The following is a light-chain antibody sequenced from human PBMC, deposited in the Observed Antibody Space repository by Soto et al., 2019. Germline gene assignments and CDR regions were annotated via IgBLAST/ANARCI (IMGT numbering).Light chain of an antibody. CDR2: GAS. J-gene: IGKJ1*01. CDR3: QQYGRSGT. V-gene: IGKV3-20*01. CDR1: QSVSNNY. Sequence: EIVLTQSPGTLSLSPGERATLSCRASQSVSNNYLAWYQQKPGQAPRLLIYGASNRATGIPDRFSGSGSGTDFNLTISRLEPEDFTLYYCQQYGRSGTFGQGTKVEIK.